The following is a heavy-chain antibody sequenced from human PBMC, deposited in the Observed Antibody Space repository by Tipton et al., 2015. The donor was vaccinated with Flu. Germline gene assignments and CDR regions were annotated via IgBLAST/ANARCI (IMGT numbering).Heavy chain of an antibody. CDR2: ISGGGGVT. CDR3: AKVIPEKVSGLDS. V-gene: IGHV3-23*01. Sequence: LSLTCSVSGDSIGSDYYWGWIRQPPGKRLEWISAISGGGGVTYYADSVKGRFSISRDNSKNMLYLRMDSLSAEDTAIYYCAKVIPEKVSGLDSWGQGTLVTASS. CDR1: GDSIGSDY. D-gene: IGHD5/OR15-5a*01. J-gene: IGHJ4*02.